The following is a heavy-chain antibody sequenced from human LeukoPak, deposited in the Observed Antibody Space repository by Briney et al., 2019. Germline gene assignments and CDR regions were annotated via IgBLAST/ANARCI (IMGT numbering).Heavy chain of an antibody. CDR1: GFTFSSYG. V-gene: IGHV3-30*03. J-gene: IGHJ4*02. CDR3: ARDRADGYNYGDYFDN. Sequence: GGSLRLSCAASGFTFSSYGMHWVRQAPGKGLEWVAVISYDGSNKYYADSVKGRFTISRDNSKNTVYLQMDSLRAEDTAVYYCARDRADGYNYGDYFDNWGQGTLVTVSS. CDR2: ISYDGSNK. D-gene: IGHD5-18*01.